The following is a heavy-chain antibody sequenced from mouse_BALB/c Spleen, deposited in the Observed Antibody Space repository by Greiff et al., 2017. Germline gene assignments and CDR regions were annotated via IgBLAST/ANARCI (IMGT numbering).Heavy chain of an antibody. D-gene: IGHD2-4*01. J-gene: IGHJ3*01. CDR1: GFSLTSYG. CDR3: AREYDYDGAWFAY. CDR2: IWAGGST. Sequence: QVQLKESGPGLVAPSQSLSITCTVSGFSLTSYGVHWVRQPPGKGLEWLGVIWAGGSTNYNSALMSRLSISKDNSKSQVFLKMNSLQTDDTAMYYCAREYDYDGAWFAYWGQGTLVTVSA. V-gene: IGHV2-9*02.